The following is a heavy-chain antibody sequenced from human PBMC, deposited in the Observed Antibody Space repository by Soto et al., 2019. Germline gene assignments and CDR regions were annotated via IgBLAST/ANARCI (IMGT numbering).Heavy chain of an antibody. J-gene: IGHJ4*02. Sequence: ASVKVSCKASGGTFSSYAISWVRQAPGQGLEWMGGIIPIFGTANYAQKFQGRVTVTADESTSTAYMELSSLRSEDTAVYYCATPPTFYYYGSSGYYNYWGQGTLVTVSS. CDR1: GGTFSSYA. V-gene: IGHV1-69*13. CDR3: ATPPTFYYYGSSGYYNY. CDR2: IIPIFGTA. D-gene: IGHD3-22*01.